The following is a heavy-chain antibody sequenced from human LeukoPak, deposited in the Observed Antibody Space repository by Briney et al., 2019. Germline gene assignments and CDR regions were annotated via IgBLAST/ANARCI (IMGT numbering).Heavy chain of an antibody. D-gene: IGHD6-19*01. J-gene: IGHJ4*02. CDR1: GGTFSSYA. V-gene: IGHV1-46*01. CDR3: ARDGDRQSQQWLASPSVY. Sequence: VSVKVSCKASGGTFSSYAISWVRQAPGQGLEWMGIINPSGGDTRFAQKFQGRVIVTRDTSTNTVYMELSSLRSEDTAVYYCARDGDRQSQQWLASPSVYWGQGALVTVSS. CDR2: INPSGGDT.